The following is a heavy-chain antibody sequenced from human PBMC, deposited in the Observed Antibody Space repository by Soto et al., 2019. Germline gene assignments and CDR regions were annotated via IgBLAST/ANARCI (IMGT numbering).Heavy chain of an antibody. V-gene: IGHV3-30*18. CDR2: ISFDGKNR. D-gene: IGHD6-25*01. CDR1: GFTFSLYG. Sequence: QVQLLESGGGVVQPGRSLKLSCTTSGFTFSLYGMHWVRKAPGKGLEWLAVISFDGKNRDYADSVKGRFTISRDNSKTTLFLQMRNLRADDTAVYFCAKGAQAAAVLDHWGQGALVTVAS. CDR3: AKGAQAAAVLDH. J-gene: IGHJ4*02.